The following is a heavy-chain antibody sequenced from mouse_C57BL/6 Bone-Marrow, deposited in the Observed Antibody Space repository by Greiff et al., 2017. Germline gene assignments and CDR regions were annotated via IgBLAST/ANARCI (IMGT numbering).Heavy chain of an antibody. CDR3: TPAHYYGKGFDY. Sequence: VHLQQSGAELVRPGASVKLSCTASGFNIKDDYMHWVKQRPEQGLEWIGWIDPENGDTEYASKFQGKATITADTSSHPAYLQLSSLTSEDTAVYWCTPAHYYGKGFDYWGQGTTLTVSS. D-gene: IGHD1-1*01. CDR1: GFNIKDDY. J-gene: IGHJ2*01. CDR2: IDPENGDT. V-gene: IGHV14-4*01.